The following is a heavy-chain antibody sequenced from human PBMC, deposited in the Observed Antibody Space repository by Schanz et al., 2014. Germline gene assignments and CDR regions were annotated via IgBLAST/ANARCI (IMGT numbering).Heavy chain of an antibody. CDR2: IIPILGIG. CDR1: GGTFSSYT. J-gene: IGHJ6*02. Sequence: QVQLVQSGAEVKKPGSSVKVSCKASGGTFSSYTISWVRQAPGQGPEWMGRIIPILGIGNDAQKFQGRVTITADKSTSTAYMELSSLRSEDTAVYYCARFNSGSHSPPYYYYGMDVWGQGTTVTVSS. D-gene: IGHD1-26*01. CDR3: ARFNSGSHSPPYYYYGMDV. V-gene: IGHV1-69*02.